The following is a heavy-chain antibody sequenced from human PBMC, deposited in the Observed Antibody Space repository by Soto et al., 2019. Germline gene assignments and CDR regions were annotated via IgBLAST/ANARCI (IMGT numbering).Heavy chain of an antibody. J-gene: IGHJ3*02. D-gene: IGHD6-13*01. CDR1: GFTFSSYG. CDR2: ISYDGSNK. V-gene: IGHV3-30*03. Sequence: QVQLVESGGGVVQPGRSLRLSCAASGFTFSSYGMHWVRQAPGKGLEWVAVISYDGSNKYYADSVKGRFTISRDNSKNTLYLQMNSLRAEDTAVYYCARGPLLIAAAGTTPGALDIWGQGTMVTVSS. CDR3: ARGPLLIAAAGTTPGALDI.